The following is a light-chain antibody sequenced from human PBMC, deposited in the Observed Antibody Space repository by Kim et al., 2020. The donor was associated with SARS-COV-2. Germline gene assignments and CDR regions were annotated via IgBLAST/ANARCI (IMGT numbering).Light chain of an antibody. V-gene: IGLV9-49*01. CDR1: SGYSNYK. Sequence: QLVLTQPPSASASLGASVTLTCTLSSGYSNYKVDWYQQRPGKGPRFVMRVGTGGIVGSKGDGIPDRFSVLGSGLNRYLTIKNIQEEDESDYHCGADHGSGSNFVWVFGGGTQLTDL. J-gene: IGLJ3*02. CDR3: GADHGSGSNFVWV. CDR2: VGTGGIVG.